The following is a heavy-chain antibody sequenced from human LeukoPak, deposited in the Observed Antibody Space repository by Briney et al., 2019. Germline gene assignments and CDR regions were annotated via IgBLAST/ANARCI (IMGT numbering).Heavy chain of an antibody. Sequence: GGSLRLSCAASGFTFRNFWMRWVRQAPGKGLLWVSRINSDGSSTTYADSVKGRFTISRDNAKNTLYLQMNSLRAEDTAVYYCARTLGVPSAFDPWGQGTLVTVSS. D-gene: IGHD2-2*01. J-gene: IGHJ5*02. CDR3: ARTLGVPSAFDP. CDR1: GFTFRNFW. V-gene: IGHV3-74*01. CDR2: INSDGSST.